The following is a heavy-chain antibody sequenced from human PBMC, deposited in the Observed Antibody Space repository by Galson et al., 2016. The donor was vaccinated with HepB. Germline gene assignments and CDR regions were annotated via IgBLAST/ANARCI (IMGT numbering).Heavy chain of an antibody. Sequence: SLRLSCAASGFMFSSYWMSWVRQAPGKGLEWVSTLSASGGATYYSDSVKGRFTISRDNSKNTLYLQMNSLRDEDTAVYYCAKGRTGTTGPVEYWGQGTLVTVSS. D-gene: IGHD1-1*01. J-gene: IGHJ4*02. V-gene: IGHV3-23*01. CDR1: GFMFSSYW. CDR2: LSASGGAT. CDR3: AKGRTGTTGPVEY.